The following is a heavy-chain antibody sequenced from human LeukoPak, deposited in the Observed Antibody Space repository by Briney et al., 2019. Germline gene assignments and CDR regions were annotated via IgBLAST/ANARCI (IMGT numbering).Heavy chain of an antibody. Sequence: KPSETLSLTCTVSGGSISSYYWSWIRQPPGKGLEWIGYIYYSGSTNYNPSLKSRVTISVDTSKNQFSLKLSSVTAADTAVYYCARRTHYYDSSGSFDYWGQGTLVTVSS. CDR1: GGSISSYY. J-gene: IGHJ4*02. CDR3: ARRTHYYDSSGSFDY. V-gene: IGHV4-59*08. CDR2: IYYSGST. D-gene: IGHD3-22*01.